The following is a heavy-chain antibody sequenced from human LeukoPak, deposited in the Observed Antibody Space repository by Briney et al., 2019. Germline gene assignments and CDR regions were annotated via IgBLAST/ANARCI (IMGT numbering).Heavy chain of an antibody. CDR2: TYYRSTWPT. Sequence: SQTLSLTCNISGDSVSSHTAAWNWIRQSPSRGLEWLGRTYYRSTWPTDYAVSVQSRITINPDTSGNHFSLQLSSVTPEDTAVYYCARDRGGFDSWGQGTLVTVSS. V-gene: IGHV6-1*01. J-gene: IGHJ5*01. CDR3: ARDRGGFDS. D-gene: IGHD3-10*01. CDR1: GDSVSSHTAA.